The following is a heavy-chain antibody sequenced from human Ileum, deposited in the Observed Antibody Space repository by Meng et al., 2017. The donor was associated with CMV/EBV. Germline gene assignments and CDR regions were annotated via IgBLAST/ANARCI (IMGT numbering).Heavy chain of an antibody. CDR3: ARAGAEVTTHFDF. V-gene: IGHV1-18*04. CDR2: ISAKNGDT. CDR1: RYNFDIFG. D-gene: IGHD2-21*02. J-gene: IGHJ4*02. Sequence: QAQLVQSGPELQKPGASVKVSCKASRYNFDIFGMTWVRQAPGQGLEWVGWISAKNGDTRYARKFQGRVTVTTDTSTKTVYMEVRGPRSDDSAVYYCARAGAEVTTHFDFWGQGTLVTVSS.